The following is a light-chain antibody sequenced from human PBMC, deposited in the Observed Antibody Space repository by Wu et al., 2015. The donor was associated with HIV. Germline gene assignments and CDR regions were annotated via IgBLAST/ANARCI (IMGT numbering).Light chain of an antibody. CDR3: QQRNNWVWT. V-gene: IGKV3-11*01. J-gene: IGKJ1*01. CDR2: DTS. Sequence: SLSTRGRTPPSPAGPVRVLRTYVAWYQQKPGQTPRLLIYDTSNRATGVPARFSGSGSGTDFTLTISSLEPEDFAVYYCQQRNNWVWTFGQGTKVEIK. CDR1: RVLRTY.